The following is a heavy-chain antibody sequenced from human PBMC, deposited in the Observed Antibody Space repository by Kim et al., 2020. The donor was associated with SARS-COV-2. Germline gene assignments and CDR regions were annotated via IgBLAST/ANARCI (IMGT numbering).Heavy chain of an antibody. V-gene: IGHV3-7*01. CDR1: GFTFSSHW. Sequence: GGSLRLSCAASGFTFSSHWMRWVRQTPGKGLEWVANIHQDGSDNSYVDSVKGRFTISRDNAKNSLYLQMHSLRVEDTAVYYCAREEIWGQGTLVTVSS. CDR2: IHQDGSDN. J-gene: IGHJ4*02. CDR3: AREEI.